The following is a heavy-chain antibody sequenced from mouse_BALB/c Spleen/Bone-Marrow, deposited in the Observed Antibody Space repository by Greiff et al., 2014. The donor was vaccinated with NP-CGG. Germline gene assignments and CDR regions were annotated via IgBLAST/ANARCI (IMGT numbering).Heavy chain of an antibody. CDR1: GISITTGNYR. J-gene: IGHJ2*01. D-gene: IGHD2-1*01. V-gene: IGHV3-5*02. CDR2: VYYSGTI. Sequence: DVKLVESGPGLVKPSQTVSLTCTVTGISITTGNYRWSWIRQFPGNKLKWIGYVYYSGTITYNPSLTSRTTITRDTSKNQFFLEMNSLTAEDTATYYCARYGNYFDYWGQGTTLTVSS. CDR3: ARYGNYFDY.